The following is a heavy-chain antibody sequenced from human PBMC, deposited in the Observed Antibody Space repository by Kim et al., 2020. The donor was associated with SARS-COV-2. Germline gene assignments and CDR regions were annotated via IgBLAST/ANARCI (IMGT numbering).Heavy chain of an antibody. J-gene: IGHJ3*01. D-gene: IGHD3-22*01. V-gene: IGHV3-33*01. CDR2: IWHDGSKE. Sequence: GGSLRLSCAASGFTFNHYNMHWVRQAPGKGLEWVADIWHDGSKEWYADSVKGRFTISRDNSKNTLYLQMTSLGAEDTAMYYCARVHHYDSVDTFDVWGQGTMVTVSS. CDR1: GFTFNHYN. CDR3: ARVHHYDSVDTFDV.